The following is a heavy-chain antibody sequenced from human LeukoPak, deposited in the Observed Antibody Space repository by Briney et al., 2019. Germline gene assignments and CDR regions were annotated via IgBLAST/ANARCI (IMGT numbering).Heavy chain of an antibody. CDR2: ISYDGSNK. Sequence: GRSLRLSCAASGFTFSSYGMHWVRQAPGKGLEWVAVISYDGSNKNCADSVKGRFTISRDNSKNTLYLQMNSLRAEDTAVYYCAGMVRGVLYGMDVWGQGTTVTVSS. D-gene: IGHD3-10*01. CDR1: GFTFSSYG. CDR3: AGMVRGVLYGMDV. V-gene: IGHV3-30*03. J-gene: IGHJ6*02.